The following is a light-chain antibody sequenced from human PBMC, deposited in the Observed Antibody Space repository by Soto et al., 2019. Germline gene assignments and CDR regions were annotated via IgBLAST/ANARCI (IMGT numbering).Light chain of an antibody. CDR3: QQYSSYPVT. Sequence: AIPLTQSPSSLSASVGDRVTITCRTSQGINTALAWYQQKPGKAPNLLIYDASSLESGVPSRFSGSGSGTDFTLTISSLQPEDFATYYCQQYSSYPVTFGQGTKVEIK. CDR1: QGINTA. CDR2: DAS. J-gene: IGKJ1*01. V-gene: IGKV1-13*02.